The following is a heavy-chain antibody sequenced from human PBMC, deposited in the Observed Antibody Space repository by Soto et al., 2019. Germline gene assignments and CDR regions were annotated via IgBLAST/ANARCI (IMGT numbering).Heavy chain of an antibody. Sequence: SLRLSCAASGFTFDYYAMHWFRQAPGKGLEWVSGISWNSGSIGYADSVKGRFTISRDNAKNSLYLQMNSLRAEDTALYYCAKDXDIVVVPAAIQGDAFDIWGQGTMVTVSS. CDR3: AKDXDIVVVPAAIQGDAFDI. CDR1: GFTFDYYA. J-gene: IGHJ3*02. CDR2: ISWNSGSI. D-gene: IGHD2-2*02. V-gene: IGHV3-9*01.